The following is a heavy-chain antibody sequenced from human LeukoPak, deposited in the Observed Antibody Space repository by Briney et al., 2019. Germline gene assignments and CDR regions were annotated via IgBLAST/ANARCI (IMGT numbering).Heavy chain of an antibody. Sequence: SETLSLTCTVSGGSISSGTYYWGWVRQPPGKGLEWIGSIYYSGSTSYNPSLKSRVTISVDTSKNQFSLKLDSVTAADTAVYYGARKASDSGPSYFDYWAREPWSPSPQ. J-gene: IGHJ4*02. V-gene: IGHV4-39*01. CDR3: ARKASDSGPSYFDY. CDR2: IYYSGST. D-gene: IGHD1-26*01. CDR1: GGSISSGTYY.